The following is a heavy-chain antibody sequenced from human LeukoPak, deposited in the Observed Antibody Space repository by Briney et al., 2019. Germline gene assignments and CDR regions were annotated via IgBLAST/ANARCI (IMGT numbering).Heavy chain of an antibody. CDR1: GFSFTNAW. V-gene: IGHV3-15*01. CDR2: IKSRTDGGTA. D-gene: IGHD6-19*01. Sequence: GGSLRLSCAASGFSFTNAWVSWVRQAPGKGLEWVGRIKSRTDGGTADYAAPVKGRFTISRDDSKNTLYLQMNSLKTEDTAVYYCSSGAVAAYFDHWGLGTLVTVSS. CDR3: SSGAVAAYFDH. J-gene: IGHJ4*02.